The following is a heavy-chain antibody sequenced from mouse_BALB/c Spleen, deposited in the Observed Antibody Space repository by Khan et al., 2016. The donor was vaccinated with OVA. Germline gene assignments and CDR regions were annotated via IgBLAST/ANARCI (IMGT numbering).Heavy chain of an antibody. CDR1: GYTFTDFT. CDR3: GRGGGGDRFAY. CDR2: VSTYYGDA. V-gene: IGHV1S137*01. J-gene: IGHJ3*01. Sequence: QVHVKQSGAELVRPGVSVKISCKGSGYTFTDFTMHWVKQSHAKSLEWIGVVSTYYGDATYNQKFKGKATMTVDKSSSTAYMELARLTSEDSAIYYCGRGGGGDRFAYWGQGTLVTVSA.